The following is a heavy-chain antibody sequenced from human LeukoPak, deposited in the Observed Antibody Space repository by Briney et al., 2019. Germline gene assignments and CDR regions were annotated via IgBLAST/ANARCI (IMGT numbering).Heavy chain of an antibody. Sequence: GGSLRLSCAASGFTFSSYAMSWVRQAPGKGLEWVAVISYDGSNKYYADSVKGRFTISRDNSKNTLYLQMNSLRAEDTAVYYCARVSPRYSGSYSFDYWGQGTLVTVSS. J-gene: IGHJ4*02. CDR1: GFTFSSYA. V-gene: IGHV3-30*04. CDR3: ARVSPRYSGSYSFDY. CDR2: ISYDGSNK. D-gene: IGHD1-26*01.